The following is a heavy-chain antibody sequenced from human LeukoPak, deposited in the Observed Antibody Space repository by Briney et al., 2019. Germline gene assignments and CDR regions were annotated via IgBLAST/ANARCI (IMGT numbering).Heavy chain of an antibody. CDR1: GFTFSSYA. CDR2: ISASGGST. V-gene: IGHV3-23*01. D-gene: IGHD6-19*01. Sequence: GGSLRLSCAASGFTFSSYAMSWVRQAPGKGLEWVSAISASGGSTYYADSVKGRFTISRDDSKNTLYLQMNSLRAEDTAIYYCARAQWRTYSYYYMDVWGKGTTVTVSS. CDR3: ARAQWRTYSYYYMDV. J-gene: IGHJ6*03.